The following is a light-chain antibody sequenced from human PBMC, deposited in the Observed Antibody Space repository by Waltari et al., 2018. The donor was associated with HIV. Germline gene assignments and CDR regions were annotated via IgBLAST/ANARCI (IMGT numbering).Light chain of an antibody. J-gene: IGLJ3*02. V-gene: IGLV3-25*03. CDR3: QSADSSDTLGV. CDR1: ELPAHF. CDR2: KDK. Sequence: YELTQPHSVSVSPGQTAKIICSGDELPAHFAPWYQQRPGQATVLVIYKDKERPTGSPERCSGSNSVTTATLTISGVLEEDEADYYCQSADSSDTLGVFGGGTKLTVL.